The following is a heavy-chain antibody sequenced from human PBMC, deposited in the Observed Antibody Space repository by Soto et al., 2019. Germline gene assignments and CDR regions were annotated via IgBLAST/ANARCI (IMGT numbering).Heavy chain of an antibody. CDR3: ARDEHGLDY. D-gene: IGHD2-21*01. CDR1: GGSITNYY. J-gene: IGHJ4*02. V-gene: IGHV4-59*12. CDR2: IYYSGNT. Sequence: SETLSLTCTVSGGSITNYYLSWIRQPPGKGLEWIGYIYYSGNTNYNPSLKSRVTISRDNSKNTLYLQMNSLRAEDTAVYYCARDEHGLDYWGQGTLVTVSS.